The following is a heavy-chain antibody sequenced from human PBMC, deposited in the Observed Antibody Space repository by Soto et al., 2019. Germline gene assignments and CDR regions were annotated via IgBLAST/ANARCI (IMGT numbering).Heavy chain of an antibody. V-gene: IGHV3-15*01. CDR2: IKSKTDGGTT. D-gene: IGHD5-18*01. CDR3: TTGPPYPLNLGYGYLLVHKAAGAAMDV. Sequence: GGSLRLSCAASGFTFSNAWMSWVRQAPGKGLEWVGRIKSKTDGGTTDYAAPVKGRFTISRDDSKKTLYLQINSLKTEDTAVYYCTTGPPYPLNLGYGYLLVHKAAGAAMDVWGKGTTVTISS. CDR1: GFTFSNAW. J-gene: IGHJ6*03.